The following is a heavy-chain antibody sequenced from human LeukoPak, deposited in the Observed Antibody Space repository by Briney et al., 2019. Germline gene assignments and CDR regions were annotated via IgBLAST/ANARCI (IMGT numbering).Heavy chain of an antibody. D-gene: IGHD1-7*01. J-gene: IGHJ6*01. Sequence: SETLSLTCTVSGGSISTPGYYWGWIRQPPGKGLEWIGSLYHSGSTYYKPSLKSRATISVDKSKNQCSLKLSSVTAADTAVYYCARDELRGYYYGMDVWGQGTTVTVSS. V-gene: IGHV4-39*07. CDR2: LYHSGST. CDR1: GGSISTPGYY. CDR3: ARDELRGYYYGMDV.